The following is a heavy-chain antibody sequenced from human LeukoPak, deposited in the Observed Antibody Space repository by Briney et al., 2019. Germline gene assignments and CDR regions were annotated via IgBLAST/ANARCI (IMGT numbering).Heavy chain of an antibody. CDR2: ISWVGGST. CDR3: AKDRGRWLQFDAFDI. J-gene: IGHJ3*02. V-gene: IGHV3-43*01. Sequence: PGGSLRLSCAASGFTFDDYTMHWVRQAPGKGLEWVSLISWVGGSTYYADSVKGRFTISRDNSKNSLYLQMNSLRTEDTALYYCAKDRGRWLQFDAFDIRGQGTMVTVSS. D-gene: IGHD5-24*01. CDR1: GFTFDDYT.